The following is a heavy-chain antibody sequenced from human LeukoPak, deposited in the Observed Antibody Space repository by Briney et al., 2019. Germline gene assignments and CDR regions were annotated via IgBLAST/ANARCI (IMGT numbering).Heavy chain of an antibody. J-gene: IGHJ4*02. CDR2: IRYDGSNQ. D-gene: IGHD5-24*01. CDR3: ARCRDVHRTPDY. Sequence: GGSLTLFCAPSGFSFSTSGMLWARHAPGKALEGVAYIRYDGSNQYYPDSVTGRFTISRDNSENTLYLQMNSLRAEDTAVYYCARCRDVHRTPDYWGQGTLVTVSS. CDR1: GFSFSTSG. V-gene: IGHV3-30*02.